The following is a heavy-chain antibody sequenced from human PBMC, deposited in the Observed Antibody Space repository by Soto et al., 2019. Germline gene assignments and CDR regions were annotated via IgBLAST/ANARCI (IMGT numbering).Heavy chain of an antibody. CDR3: ARDRGSYALDS. V-gene: IGHV1-18*01. CDR1: GYTFTSYG. Sequence: QVQLVQSGAAVKKPGASVQVSCKASGYTFTSYGISWVRQAPGQGLEWMGWISANNGNTNYVQKLQGRVTMTTDTSRSTAYMELRSLRSADTAVYYCARDRGSYALDSWCQRCLVTVSS. J-gene: IGHJ4*02. D-gene: IGHD1-26*01. CDR2: ISANNGNT.